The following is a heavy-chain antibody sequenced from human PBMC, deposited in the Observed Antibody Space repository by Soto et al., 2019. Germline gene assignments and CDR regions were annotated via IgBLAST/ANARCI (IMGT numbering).Heavy chain of an antibody. CDR3: ARGNVANWFGP. CDR2: VYPSDSRT. J-gene: IGHJ5*02. CDR1: GYSFTGYW. V-gene: IGHV5-51*01. Sequence: GESLKISCEASGYSFTGYWIVWVRQMPGKGLEWMGIVYPSDSRTKYSPSFQGQVTTSADTSTSTAYLQWTSLKASDTAMYYCARGNVANWFGPWGQGTLVTVSS.